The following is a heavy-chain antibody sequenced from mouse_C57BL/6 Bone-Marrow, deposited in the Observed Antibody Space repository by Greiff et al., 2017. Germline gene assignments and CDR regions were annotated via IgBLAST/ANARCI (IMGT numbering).Heavy chain of an antibody. CDR2: IYPRSGNT. CDR1: GYTFTSYG. V-gene: IGHV1-81*01. CDR3: APPYYGSSYVYWYFDV. Sequence: QVQLQQSGAELARPGASVKLSCKASGYTFTSYGISWVKQRTGQGLEWIGEIYPRSGNTYYNEKFKGKATLTADKSSSTAYMELRSLTSEASAVYFCAPPYYGSSYVYWYFDVWGTGSTVTVSS. D-gene: IGHD1-1*01. J-gene: IGHJ1*03.